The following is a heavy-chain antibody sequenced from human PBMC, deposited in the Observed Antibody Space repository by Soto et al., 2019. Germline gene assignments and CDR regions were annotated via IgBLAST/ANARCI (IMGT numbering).Heavy chain of an antibody. V-gene: IGHV1-18*01. CDR3: ARDRLGGFDNSGFYS. CDR2: INPYNGNR. CDR1: GYSFSYYG. Sequence: QVQLVQSGAELRKPGASVKVSCQTSGYSFSYYGINWVRQAPGQGLEWMGWINPYNGNRNYAQRFEDRLTMTTLTSINTIYMELKNLKSDDTAIYYCARDRLGGFDNSGFYSWGQGTPVTVSS. D-gene: IGHD3-16*01. J-gene: IGHJ4*02.